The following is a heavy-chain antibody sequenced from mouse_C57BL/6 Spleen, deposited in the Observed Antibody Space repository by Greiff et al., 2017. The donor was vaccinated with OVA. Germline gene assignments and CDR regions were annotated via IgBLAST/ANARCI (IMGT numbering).Heavy chain of an antibody. J-gene: IGHJ1*03. CDR1: EYEFPSHD. Sequence: EVKVEESGGGLVQPGESLKLSCESNEYEFPSHDMSWVRKTPEKRLELVAAINSDGGSTYYPDTMERRFIISRDNTKKTLYLQMSSLRSEDTALYYCARHGYGSSHWYFDVWGTGTTVTVSS. D-gene: IGHD1-1*01. V-gene: IGHV5-2*03. CDR2: INSDGGST. CDR3: ARHGYGSSHWYFDV.